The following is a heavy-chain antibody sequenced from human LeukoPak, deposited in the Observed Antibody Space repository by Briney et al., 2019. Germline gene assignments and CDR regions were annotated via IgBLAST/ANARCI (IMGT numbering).Heavy chain of an antibody. J-gene: IGHJ4*02. Sequence: SGTLSLTCAVSGDSMSGTNWWSWVRQSPGKGLEWIGEIYHDGSTNYNPSLQSRVTISVDTSKNQFTLNLKSVTPEDTAVYYCARNLIPEQLVPNFWGQGTLVTVSS. CDR3: ARNLIPEQLVPNF. CDR2: IYHDGST. CDR1: GDSMSGTNW. D-gene: IGHD6-13*01. V-gene: IGHV4-4*02.